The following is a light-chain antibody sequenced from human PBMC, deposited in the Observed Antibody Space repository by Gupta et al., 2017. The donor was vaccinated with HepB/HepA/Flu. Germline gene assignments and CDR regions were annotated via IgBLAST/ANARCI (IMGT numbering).Light chain of an antibody. V-gene: IGLV3-1*01. CDR1: KLGDKY. J-gene: IGLJ3*02. CDR3: QTWDSSTVV. Sequence: SSEVTQPPSVSVSPGQTASITCSGDKLGDKYSFWYQQKPGQSPILVIYQNTKRPSGIPERFSGSNSGNTATLTISGTQAMDEADYYCQTWDSSTVVFGGGTKLTVL. CDR2: QNT.